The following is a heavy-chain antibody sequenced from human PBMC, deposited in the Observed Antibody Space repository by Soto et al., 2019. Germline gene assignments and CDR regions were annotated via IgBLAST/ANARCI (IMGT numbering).Heavy chain of an antibody. CDR3: ARDLGRRLLRGDRYYYCMDV. Sequence: QVQLVQSGAEVKKPGSSVKVSCKASGGTFSSYAISWVRQAPGQGLGWMGGIIPIFGTANYAQKFQGRVTITADESTSTAYMELSSLRSEDTAGYYCARDLGRRLLRGDRYYYCMDVWGQGTTVTVSS. V-gene: IGHV1-69*01. CDR1: GGTFSSYA. CDR2: IIPIFGTA. J-gene: IGHJ6*02. D-gene: IGHD2-15*01.